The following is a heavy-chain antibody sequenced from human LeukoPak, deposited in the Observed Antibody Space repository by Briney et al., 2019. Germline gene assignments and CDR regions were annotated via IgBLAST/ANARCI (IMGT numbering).Heavy chain of an antibody. CDR3: AKGLSYCGSGSLDS. D-gene: IGHD3-10*01. CDR1: GFTFSTYG. J-gene: IGHJ4*02. CDR2: ISYDGSNK. Sequence: GGSLRLSCAASGFTFSTYGMHWVRQAPGKGLDWMAVISYDGSNKYYADSVEGRFTISRDNSKNTLDLQMISLKPEDTAVYYCAKGLSYCGSGSLDSWGQGTLVTVSS. V-gene: IGHV3-30*18.